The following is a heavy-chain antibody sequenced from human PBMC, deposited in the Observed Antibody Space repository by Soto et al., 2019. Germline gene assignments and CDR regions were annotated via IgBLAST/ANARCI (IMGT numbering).Heavy chain of an antibody. CDR3: ARFPYDYGSNLDY. CDR1: GGSISSYY. V-gene: IGHV4-59*01. D-gene: IGHD4-17*01. Sequence: SETLSLTCTVSGGSISSYYWSWIRQPPGKGLEWIGYIYYSGSTNYNPSLKSRVTISVDTSKNQFSLKLSSVTAADTAVYYCARFPYDYGSNLDYWGQGTLVTVSS. J-gene: IGHJ4*02. CDR2: IYYSGST.